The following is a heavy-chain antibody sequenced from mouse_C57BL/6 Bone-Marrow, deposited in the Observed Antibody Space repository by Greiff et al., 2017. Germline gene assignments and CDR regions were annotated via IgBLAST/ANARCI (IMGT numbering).Heavy chain of an antibody. J-gene: IGHJ4*01. D-gene: IGHD1-1*01. V-gene: IGHV1-26*01. CDR1: GYTFTDYY. CDR3: ARRGYGSGYAMDY. Sequence: EVQLQQSGPELVKPGASVKISCKASGYTFTDYYMNWVKQSHGKSLEWIGDINPNNGGTSYNQKFKGKATWTVDKSASTAYMELRSLTSEDSAVYYCARRGYGSGYAMDYWGQGTSVTVSS. CDR2: INPNNGGT.